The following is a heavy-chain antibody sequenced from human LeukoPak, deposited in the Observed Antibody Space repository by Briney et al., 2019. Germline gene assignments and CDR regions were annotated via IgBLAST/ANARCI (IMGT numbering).Heavy chain of an antibody. CDR2: INHSGSI. D-gene: IGHD2-21*02. V-gene: IGHV4-34*01. CDR1: GGSFSNYY. Sequence: SETLSLTCGVYGGSFSNYYWTWIRQPPGKGLEWIGEINHSGSINYNPSLKNRVTISVDTSKNQFSLKLSSVTAADTAVYFCASVVVVTAIWSYWGQGTLVTVSS. CDR3: ASVVVVTAIWSY. J-gene: IGHJ4*02.